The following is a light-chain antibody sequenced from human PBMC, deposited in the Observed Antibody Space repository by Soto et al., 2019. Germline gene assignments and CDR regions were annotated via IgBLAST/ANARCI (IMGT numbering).Light chain of an antibody. J-gene: IGKJ4*01. Sequence: DIVMTQSPLSLPVTPGEPASISCRSSQSLLHSNGYNYLGWFLQKPGQSPQLLIYLGSGRASGVPDRFSGSGSDTDFTLKISRVEAEDAGVYYCMQVLQTPLTFGGGTKVEIK. CDR3: MQVLQTPLT. CDR1: QSLLHSNGYNY. CDR2: LGS. V-gene: IGKV2-28*01.